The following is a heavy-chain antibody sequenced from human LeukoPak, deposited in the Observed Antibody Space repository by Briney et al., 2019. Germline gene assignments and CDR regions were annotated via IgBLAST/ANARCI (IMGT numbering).Heavy chain of an antibody. CDR1: GYTFTGYY. V-gene: IGHV1-2*02. D-gene: IGHD1-26*01. Sequence: APVKVSCKASGYTFTGYYMHWVRQAPGQGLEWMGWINPNSGGTNYAQKFQGRVTMTRDTSISTAYMELSRLRSDDTAVYYCATDSGSWRRVEYWGQGTLVTVSS. J-gene: IGHJ4*02. CDR3: ATDSGSWRRVEY. CDR2: INPNSGGT.